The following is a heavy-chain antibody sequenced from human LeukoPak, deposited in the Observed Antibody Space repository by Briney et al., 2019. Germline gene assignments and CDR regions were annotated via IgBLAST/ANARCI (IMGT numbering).Heavy chain of an antibody. J-gene: IGHJ4*02. Sequence: GGSLRLSCAASGFTFGSYWMSWVRQAPGKGLEWVANIKRDGSEKYYVDSVKGRFTISRDNAKNSLYLQMNSLRAEDTAVYYCARGSLVPAAPGIKPFDYWGQGTLVTVSS. CDR2: IKRDGSEK. CDR1: GFTFGSYW. CDR3: ARGSLVPAAPGIKPFDY. V-gene: IGHV3-7*01. D-gene: IGHD2-2*01.